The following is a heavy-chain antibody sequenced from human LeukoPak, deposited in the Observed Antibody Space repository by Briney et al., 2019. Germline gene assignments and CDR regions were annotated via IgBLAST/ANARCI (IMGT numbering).Heavy chain of an antibody. D-gene: IGHD5-12*01. CDR3: ARAGGYLLYFDS. V-gene: IGHV4-34*01. CDR2: INHSGST. J-gene: IGHJ4*02. Sequence: SETLSLTCAVYGGSFSGYYWSWIRQPPGKGLEWIGEINHSGSTNYNPSLKSRVTISVDTSKNEFSLKLNSVTAADTAVYYCARAGGYLLYFDSWGQGTLATVSS. CDR1: GGSFSGYY.